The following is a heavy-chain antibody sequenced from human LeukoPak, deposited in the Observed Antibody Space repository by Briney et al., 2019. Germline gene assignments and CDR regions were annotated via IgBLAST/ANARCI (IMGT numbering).Heavy chain of an antibody. V-gene: IGHV1-18*01. Sequence: ASVKVSCKASGYSFTTFSIAWVRQAPGQGLEWMGWINANSGKTHYAQKFHDRVTMTTDTSTNTAYMELRGLKSDDTAMYYCSRDSTFGAAVDFNYWGQGTLVTVSS. D-gene: IGHD3-16*01. CDR1: GYSFTTFS. CDR3: SRDSTFGAAVDFNY. J-gene: IGHJ4*02. CDR2: INANSGKT.